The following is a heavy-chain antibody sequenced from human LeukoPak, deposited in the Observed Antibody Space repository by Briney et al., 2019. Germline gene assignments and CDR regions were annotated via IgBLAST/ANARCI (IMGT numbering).Heavy chain of an antibody. V-gene: IGHV3-7*01. CDR2: IKQDGGEK. CDR1: GFTFRSYW. CDR3: ASSAYYDILTGFDY. D-gene: IGHD3-9*01. Sequence: GGSLRLSCAASGFTFRSYWMSWVRQAPGKGLEWVANIKQDGGEKYYVDSVKGRFTISRDNAKNSLHLQMNSLRAEDTAVYYCASSAYYDILTGFDYWGQGTLVTVSS. J-gene: IGHJ4*02.